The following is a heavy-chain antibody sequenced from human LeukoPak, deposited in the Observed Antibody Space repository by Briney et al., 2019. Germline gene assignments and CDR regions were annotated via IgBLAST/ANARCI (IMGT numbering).Heavy chain of an antibody. J-gene: IGHJ4*02. V-gene: IGHV3-30*18. CDR3: AKGDSGFYFYFDY. CDR2: ISSDGSEE. Sequence: GGSLRLSCAASEFTFSNYGMHWVRQAPGKGLELVAGISSDGSEEYYADSVEGRFTIYRDNPKNTLYLEMNSLRAEDTAVYYCAKGDSGFYFYFDYWGQGTLVTVSS. CDR1: EFTFSNYG. D-gene: IGHD3-22*01.